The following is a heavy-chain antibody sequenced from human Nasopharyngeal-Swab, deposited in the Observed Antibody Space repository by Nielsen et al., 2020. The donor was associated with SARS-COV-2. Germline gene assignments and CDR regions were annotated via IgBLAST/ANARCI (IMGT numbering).Heavy chain of an antibody. J-gene: IGHJ4*02. CDR1: GFTLADYY. CDR2: SRVKANSYTA. D-gene: IGHD3-9*01. Sequence: GESPKISCVASGFTLADYYMDWVRQTPGKGLEWLGHSRVKANSYTAEYAASVTGRFTFSREESKNVLYLQMNSLKTEDTAVYYCARVGICNNDWCGSYDSWGQGTLVTVSS. V-gene: IGHV3-72*01. CDR3: ARVGICNNDWCGSYDS.